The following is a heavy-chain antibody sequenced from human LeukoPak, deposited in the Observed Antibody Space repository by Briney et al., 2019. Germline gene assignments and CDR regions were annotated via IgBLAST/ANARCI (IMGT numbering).Heavy chain of an antibody. Sequence: GGSLRLSCAASGFTFSSYAMSWVRQAPGKGLEWVSAISGSGGSTYYADSVKGRFTISRDNSKNTLYLQMNSLRADDTAVYYCAKDGVWQQLVHPHYFDYWGQGTLVTVSS. CDR2: ISGSGGST. CDR3: AKDGVWQQLVHPHYFDY. J-gene: IGHJ4*02. D-gene: IGHD6-13*01. CDR1: GFTFSSYA. V-gene: IGHV3-23*01.